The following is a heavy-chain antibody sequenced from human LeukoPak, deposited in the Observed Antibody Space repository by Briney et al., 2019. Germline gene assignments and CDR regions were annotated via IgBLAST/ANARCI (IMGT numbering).Heavy chain of an antibody. CDR2: IHYSGST. Sequence: SETLSLTRSVSGDSIRSYYWSWVRQPPGKGLEWIRYIHYSGSTKHNPSLKIRVTMQVDTCKDQFCLKMSSVTAADTGVYYCARDSVRGAPYYDFWSGYPRWYWFDPWGQGTLVTVSS. V-gene: IGHV4-59*01. D-gene: IGHD3-3*01. J-gene: IGHJ5*02. CDR1: GDSIRSYY. CDR3: ARDSVRGAPYYDFWSGYPRWYWFDP.